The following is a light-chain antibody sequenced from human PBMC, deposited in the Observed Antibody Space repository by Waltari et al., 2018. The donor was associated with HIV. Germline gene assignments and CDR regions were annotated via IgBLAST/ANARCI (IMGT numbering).Light chain of an antibody. Sequence: SYELTQPPSVSVSPGQTASITCSGTELAKQYVYWYQQKAGQAPLVIMSKDKERPPGIPDRFSGSNSGTTVTLTISPVQSEDEAHYYCQSADSSGIYWVFGGGTKLTVL. CDR1: ELAKQY. CDR2: KDK. CDR3: QSADSSGIYWV. V-gene: IGLV3-25*03. J-gene: IGLJ3*02.